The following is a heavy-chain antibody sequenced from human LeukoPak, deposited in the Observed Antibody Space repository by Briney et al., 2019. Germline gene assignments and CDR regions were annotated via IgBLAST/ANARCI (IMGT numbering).Heavy chain of an antibody. CDR2: INPNSGGT. CDR1: GYTFTGYY. CDR3: AGDSSGWDFDY. V-gene: IGHV1-2*06. D-gene: IGHD6-19*01. Sequence: ASVTVSCKASGYTFTGYYMHWVRQAPGQGLEWMGRINPNSGGTNYAQKFQGRVTMTRDTSISTAYMELSRLRSDDTAVYYCAGDSSGWDFDYWGQGTLVTVSS. J-gene: IGHJ4*02.